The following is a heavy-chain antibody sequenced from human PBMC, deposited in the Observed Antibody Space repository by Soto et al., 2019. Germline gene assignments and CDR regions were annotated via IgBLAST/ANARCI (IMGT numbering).Heavy chain of an antibody. CDR1: GYTFTSYG. Sequence: ASVKVSCTASGYTFTSYGISWVRQAPGQGLEWMGWISAYNGNTNYAQKLQGRVTMTTDTSTSTAYMELRSLRSDVAAVYYCASSSFYYGSSGFPHDALDIWGQGTMVTVSS. D-gene: IGHD3-22*01. V-gene: IGHV1-18*01. CDR2: ISAYNGNT. J-gene: IGHJ3*02. CDR3: ASSSFYYGSSGFPHDALDI.